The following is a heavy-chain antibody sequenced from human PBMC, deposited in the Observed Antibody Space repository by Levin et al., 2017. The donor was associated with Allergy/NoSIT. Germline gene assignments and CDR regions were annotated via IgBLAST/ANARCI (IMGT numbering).Heavy chain of an antibody. D-gene: IGHD4-23*01. Sequence: KASETLSLTCGVYGGSFRTYYWSWIRQPPGKGLEWIGEVNLGRSTNYTPSLKSRVTISVDTSKNQISLKLTSVTAADTAVYYCARGFTAVVQPDTVYESYGLDVWGQGTTVTVSS. CDR3: ARGFTAVVQPDTVYESYGLDV. CDR2: VNLGRST. CDR1: GGSFRTYY. V-gene: IGHV4-34*01. J-gene: IGHJ6*02.